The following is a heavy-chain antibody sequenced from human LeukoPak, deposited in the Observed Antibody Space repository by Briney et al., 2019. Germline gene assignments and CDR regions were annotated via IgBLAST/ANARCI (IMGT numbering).Heavy chain of an antibody. V-gene: IGHV1-2*02. CDR2: INPSSGGT. Sequence: ASVKVSCKASGYTFTGYYMHWVRQAPGQGLEWMGWINPSSGGTNYAQKFQGRVTMTRDTSISTAYMELSRLRSDDTAVYYCARDTGIVATPGAFDIWGQGTMVTVSS. CDR3: ARDTGIVATPGAFDI. J-gene: IGHJ3*02. CDR1: GYTFTGYY. D-gene: IGHD5-12*01.